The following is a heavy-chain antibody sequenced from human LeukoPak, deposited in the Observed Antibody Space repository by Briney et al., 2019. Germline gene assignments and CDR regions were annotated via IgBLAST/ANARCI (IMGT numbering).Heavy chain of an antibody. Sequence: GGSLRLSCAASGFTFSSYSMNWVRQAPGKGLEWVSYISSSSSTIYYADFVKGRFTISRDNAKNSLYLQMNSLRAEDTAVYYCASAGQDLAYCGGDCYSDAFDIWGQGTMVTVSS. V-gene: IGHV3-48*01. CDR1: GFTFSSYS. D-gene: IGHD2-21*02. CDR2: ISSSSSTI. J-gene: IGHJ3*02. CDR3: ASAGQDLAYCGGDCYSDAFDI.